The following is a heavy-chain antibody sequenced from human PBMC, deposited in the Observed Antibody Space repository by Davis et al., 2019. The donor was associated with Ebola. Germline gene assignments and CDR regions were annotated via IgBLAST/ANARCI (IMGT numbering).Heavy chain of an antibody. Sequence: SETLSLTCAVYGGSFSGYYWSWICQPPGKGLEWIGEINHSGSTNYNPSLKSRVTISVDTSKNQFSLKLSSVTAADTAVYYCARYSNYVGYFDYWGQGTLVTVSS. CDR2: INHSGST. J-gene: IGHJ4*02. CDR1: GGSFSGYY. D-gene: IGHD4-11*01. CDR3: ARYSNYVGYFDY. V-gene: IGHV4-34*01.